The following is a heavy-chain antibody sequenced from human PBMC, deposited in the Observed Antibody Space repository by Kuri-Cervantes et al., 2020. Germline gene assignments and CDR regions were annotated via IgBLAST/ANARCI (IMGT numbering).Heavy chain of an antibody. D-gene: IGHD3-10*01. J-gene: IGHJ6*02. Sequence: GGSLRLSCLASGFTFTSYTMTWVRQAPGKGLEWVANIKQDGSEKYYVDSVKGRFTISRDNAKNSLYLQMNSLRAEDTAVYYCACPAYGSWPVWGQGTTVTVSS. V-gene: IGHV3-7*01. CDR2: IKQDGSEK. CDR1: GFTFTSYT. CDR3: ACPAYGSWPV.